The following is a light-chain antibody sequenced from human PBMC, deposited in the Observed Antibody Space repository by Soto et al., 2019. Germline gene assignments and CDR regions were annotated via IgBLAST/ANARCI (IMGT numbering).Light chain of an antibody. CDR2: GAS. Sequence: EIVMTQSPATLSVSPGERATLSCRASQSVSSNLAWYQQKPGQALRLLIYGASTRATGIPARFSGSGSGTEFTLTISSLQSEDFAVYHCQQYNNWPPGWTFGQGTKVDIK. J-gene: IGKJ1*01. V-gene: IGKV3-15*01. CDR3: QQYNNWPPGWT. CDR1: QSVSSN.